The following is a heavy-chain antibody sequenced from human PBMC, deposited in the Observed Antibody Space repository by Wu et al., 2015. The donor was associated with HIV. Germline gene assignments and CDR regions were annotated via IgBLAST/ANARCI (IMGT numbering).Heavy chain of an antibody. CDR3: ARIVTYGSGSMRDAFDI. Sequence: QVQLVQSGAEVKKPGSSVKVSCKASGGTFSSYAISWVRQAPGQGLEWMGGIIPIFGTANYAQKFQGRVTITTDESTSTAYMELSSLRSEDTAVYYCARIVTYGSGSMRDAFDIWGQGTMVTVSS. CDR1: GGTFSSYA. J-gene: IGHJ3*02. CDR2: IIPIFGTA. D-gene: IGHD3-10*01. V-gene: IGHV1-69*01.